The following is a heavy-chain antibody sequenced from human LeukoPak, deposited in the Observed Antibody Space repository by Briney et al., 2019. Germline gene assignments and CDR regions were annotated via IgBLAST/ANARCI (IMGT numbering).Heavy chain of an antibody. CDR2: IYYSGIT. CDR1: GGSISSSSYY. CDR3: ARARSFGSDY. V-gene: IGHV4-39*07. D-gene: IGHD2-15*01. Sequence: SATLSITCTVSGGSISSSSYYWGWIRQPPGKGLGWIGSIYYSGITYYNRSLKSRVTIAIGTTKNQFSLKLSSVTAADTAVYYFARARSFGSDYWGQGTLVTVSS. J-gene: IGHJ4*02.